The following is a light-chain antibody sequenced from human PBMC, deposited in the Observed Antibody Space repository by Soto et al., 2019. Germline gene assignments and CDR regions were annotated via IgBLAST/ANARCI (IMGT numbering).Light chain of an antibody. CDR2: AAS. J-gene: IGKJ4*01. CDR3: QQSYSTPPT. CDR1: QSISSY. Sequence: DIQMTQSPSSLSASVGDRVTITCRASQSISSYLNWYQQKPGKAPKLLIYAASSLQSGVPSRFSGSGSGTDFTLTITSLQHEDFATYYCQQSYSTPPTFGGGTKEDIK. V-gene: IGKV1-39*01.